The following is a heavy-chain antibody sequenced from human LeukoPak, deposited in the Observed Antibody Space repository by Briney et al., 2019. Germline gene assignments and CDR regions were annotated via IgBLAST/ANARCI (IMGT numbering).Heavy chain of an antibody. CDR3: AKDSFRSSSGFDP. V-gene: IGHV3-23*01. D-gene: IGHD6-19*01. CDR1: GFTFSSYA. CDR2: ISSSGGST. Sequence: TGGSLRPSCAASGFTFSSYAMTWVRQAPGKGLQWVSAISSSGGSTYYADSVKGRFTISRDNSKNTLFLQMNSLRAEDTAVYYCAKDSFRSSSGFDPWGQGTLVTVSS. J-gene: IGHJ5*02.